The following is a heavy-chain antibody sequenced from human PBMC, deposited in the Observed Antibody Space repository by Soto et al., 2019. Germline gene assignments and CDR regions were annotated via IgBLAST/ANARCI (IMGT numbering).Heavy chain of an antibody. J-gene: IGHJ4*02. CDR2: IYPGDSAT. CDR3: ARLSLYCTSPSCYFES. D-gene: IGHD2-2*01. Sequence: PGESLKISCKASGYSFISYWIGWVRQTPAKGLEWMGIIYPGDSATRYSPSFQGQVTISADKFSNTAYLHWGGLKASDTAVYYCARLSLYCTSPSCYFESWGQGTLVTVS. V-gene: IGHV5-51*01. CDR1: GYSFISYW.